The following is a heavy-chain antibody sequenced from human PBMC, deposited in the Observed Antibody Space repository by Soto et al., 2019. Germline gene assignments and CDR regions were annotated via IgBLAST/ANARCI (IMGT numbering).Heavy chain of an antibody. V-gene: IGHV1-69*05. D-gene: IGHD1-20*01. CDR3: ARVTAGDNWFDP. J-gene: IGHJ5*02. Sequence: SVKVSCKASGGTFSSYAISWVRQAPGQGLEWMGGIIPIFGTANYAQKFQGRVTMTTDTSTSTAYMELRSLRSDDTAVYYCARVTAGDNWFDPWGQGTLVTVSS. CDR1: GGTFSSYA. CDR2: IIPIFGTA.